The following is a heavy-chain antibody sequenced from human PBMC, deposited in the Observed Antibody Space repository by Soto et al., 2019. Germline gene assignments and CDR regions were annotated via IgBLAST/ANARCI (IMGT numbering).Heavy chain of an antibody. D-gene: IGHD6-13*01. CDR3: ARVPIAAAGHAFDY. V-gene: IGHV1-69*02. CDR1: GGTFSSYT. Sequence: QVQLVQSGAEVKKPGSSVKVSCKASGGTFSSYTISWVRQAPGQGLEWMGRIIPILGIANYAQKFQGRVTITADKYRSTAYLERSSLRSEDTAVYYCARVPIAAAGHAFDYWVQGTLVTVSS. CDR2: IIPILGIA. J-gene: IGHJ4*02.